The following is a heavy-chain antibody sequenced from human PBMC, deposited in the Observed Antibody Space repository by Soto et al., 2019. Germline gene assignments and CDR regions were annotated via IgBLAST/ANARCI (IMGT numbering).Heavy chain of an antibody. V-gene: IGHV4-59*01. J-gene: IGHJ4*02. D-gene: IGHD5-12*01. Sequence: PSETLSLTCTVSGCSISSYYWSWIRQPPGKGLEWIGYIYYSGSTNYNPSLKSRVTISVDTSKNQFSLKLSSVTAADTAVYYCARARVATGFYYFDYWGQGTLVTVSS. CDR1: GCSISSYY. CDR2: IYYSGST. CDR3: ARARVATGFYYFDY.